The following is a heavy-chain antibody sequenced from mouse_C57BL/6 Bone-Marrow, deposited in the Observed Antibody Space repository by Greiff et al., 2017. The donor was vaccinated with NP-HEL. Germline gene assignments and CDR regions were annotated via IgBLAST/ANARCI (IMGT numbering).Heavy chain of an antibody. CDR3: ARDQDYYDSPYCFDY. D-gene: IGHD2-4*01. J-gene: IGHJ2*01. CDR2: ISYDGSN. Sequence: DVKLQESGPGLVKPSQSLSLTCSVTGYSITSGYYWNWIRQFPGNKLEWMGYISYDGSNNYNPSLKNRISITRDTSKNQFFLKLNSVTTEDTATYYCARDQDYYDSPYCFDYWGQGTTLTVSS. V-gene: IGHV3-6*01. CDR1: GYSITSGYY.